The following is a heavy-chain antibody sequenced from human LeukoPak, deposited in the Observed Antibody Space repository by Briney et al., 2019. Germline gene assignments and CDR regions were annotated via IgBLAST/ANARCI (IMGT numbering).Heavy chain of an antibody. D-gene: IGHD1-26*01. Sequence: SVKVSCKASGGTFSSYAISWVRQAPGQGLEWMGRIIPILGIANYAQKFQDRVTITADKSTSTAYMELSSLRSEDTAVYYCARDRKGATRILNWFDPWGQGTLVTVSS. CDR2: IIPILGIA. CDR3: ARDRKGATRILNWFDP. V-gene: IGHV1-69*04. J-gene: IGHJ5*02. CDR1: GGTFSSYA.